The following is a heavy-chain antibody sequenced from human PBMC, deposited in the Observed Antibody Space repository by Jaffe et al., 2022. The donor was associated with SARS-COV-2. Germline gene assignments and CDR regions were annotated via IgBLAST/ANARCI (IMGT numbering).Heavy chain of an antibody. CDR1: GDSISTIDYY. CDR3: ARHLFSEAARGGFNL. D-gene: IGHD3-10*01. CDR2: IHYSGST. V-gene: IGHV4-39*01. J-gene: IGHJ5*02. Sequence: QMQLQESGPGLVKPSETLSLTCTASGDSISTIDYYWGWIRQPPGKGLEWIGSIHYSGSTQYNPSLKSRIIISVDTSRNQFSVKLSSVTAADTAVYYCARHLFSEAARGGFNLWGQGTLVTVSS.